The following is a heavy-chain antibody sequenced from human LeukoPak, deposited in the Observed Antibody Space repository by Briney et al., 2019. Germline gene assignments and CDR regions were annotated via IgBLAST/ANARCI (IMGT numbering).Heavy chain of an antibody. CDR2: IYYSGKT. J-gene: IGHJ5*02. V-gene: IGHV4-30-4*01. CDR1: GGSISSGEYY. CDR3: ARAKEFYYDSSGYRGAWFDP. D-gene: IGHD3-22*01. Sequence: SETLSLTCTVSGGSISSGEYYWSWIRQPPGKGLEWIGYIYYSGKTYYNPSLKSRLNTSVDTSKNQFSLKLSSVTAADTAVYYCARAKEFYYDSSGYRGAWFDPWGQGTLVTVSS.